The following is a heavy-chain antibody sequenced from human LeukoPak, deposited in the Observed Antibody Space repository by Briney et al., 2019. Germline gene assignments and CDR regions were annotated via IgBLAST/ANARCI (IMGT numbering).Heavy chain of an antibody. CDR3: ARHEYGLGSRN. V-gene: IGHV4-59*01. D-gene: IGHD3-10*01. J-gene: IGHJ4*02. CDR2: IYYSGST. CDR1: GGSISSYY. Sequence: PSETLSLTCTVSGGSISSYYWSWIRQPPGKGLEWIGYIYYSGSTNYNPSLKSRVTISVDTSKNQFSLKLSSVTAADTAVYYCARHEYGLGSRNWGQGTLVTVSS.